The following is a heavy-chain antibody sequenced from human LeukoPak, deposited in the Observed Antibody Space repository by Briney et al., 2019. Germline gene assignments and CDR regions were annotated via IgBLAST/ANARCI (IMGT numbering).Heavy chain of an antibody. CDR2: INHSGST. CDR3: ARDGSSWPYYYYYYMDV. D-gene: IGHD6-13*01. V-gene: IGHV4-34*01. CDR1: GGSFSGYY. J-gene: IGHJ6*03. Sequence: PSETLSLTCAVYGGSFSGYYWSWIRQPPGKGLEWIGEINHSGSTNYNPSLKSRVTISVDTSKSQFSLKLSSVTAADTAVYYCARDGSSWPYYYYYYMDVWGEGTTVTVSS.